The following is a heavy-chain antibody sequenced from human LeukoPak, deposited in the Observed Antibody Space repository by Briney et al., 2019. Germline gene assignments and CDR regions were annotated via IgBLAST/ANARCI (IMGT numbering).Heavy chain of an antibody. CDR3: ARGQRPQDYDILTGYYPFDY. CDR2: INHGGST. V-gene: IGHV4-34*01. J-gene: IGHJ4*02. Sequence: SETLSLTCAVYGGSFSGYYWSWIRQPPGKGLEWIGEINHGGSTNYNPFLKSRVTISVDTSKNQFSLKLSSVTAADTAVYYCARGQRPQDYDILTGYYPFDYWGQGTLVTVSS. D-gene: IGHD3-9*01. CDR1: GGSFSGYY.